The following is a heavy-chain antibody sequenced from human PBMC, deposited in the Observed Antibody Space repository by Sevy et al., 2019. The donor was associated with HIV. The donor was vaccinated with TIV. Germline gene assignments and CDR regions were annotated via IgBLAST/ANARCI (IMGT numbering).Heavy chain of an antibody. CDR1: GYTLTELS. V-gene: IGHV1-24*01. CDR3: ATDPRIAAAGTHFDY. D-gene: IGHD6-13*01. J-gene: IGHJ4*02. Sequence: ASVKVSCKVSGYTLTELSMHWVRQAPGKGLEWMGGFDPEDGETIYAQKFQGRVTMTEDTSTDKAYMELSSLRSEDTAVYYCATDPRIAAAGTHFDYWGQGTLVTVSS. CDR2: FDPEDGET.